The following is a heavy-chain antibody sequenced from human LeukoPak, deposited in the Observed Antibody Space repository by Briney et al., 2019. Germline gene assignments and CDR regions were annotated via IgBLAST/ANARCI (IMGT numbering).Heavy chain of an antibody. V-gene: IGHV4-39*07. CDR1: DGSISSRSVY. Sequence: SETLSLTCSVADGSISSRSVYWGWIRQSPGKGLEWIGSIYYSGTSYYNPSLKSRVTISVDTSKNQFSLKLSSVTAADTAVYYCARGRPLSGNYYGSGSYYNDDFDYWGQGTLVTVSS. CDR2: IYYSGTS. J-gene: IGHJ4*02. CDR3: ARGRPLSGNYYGSGSYYNDDFDY. D-gene: IGHD3-10*01.